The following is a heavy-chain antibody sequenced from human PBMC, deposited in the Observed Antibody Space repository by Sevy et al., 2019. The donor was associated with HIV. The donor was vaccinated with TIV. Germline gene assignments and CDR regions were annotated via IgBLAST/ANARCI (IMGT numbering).Heavy chain of an antibody. CDR2: ISGSGGST. Sequence: GGSLRLSYAASGFTFSSYAMSWVRQAPGKGLEWVPAISGSGGSTYYADSVKGRFTISRDNSKNTLYLQMNSLRAEDTAVYYCATSQRGYSYGQGSWGQGTLVTVSS. D-gene: IGHD5-18*01. CDR1: GFTFSSYA. CDR3: ATSQRGYSYGQGS. V-gene: IGHV3-23*01. J-gene: IGHJ5*02.